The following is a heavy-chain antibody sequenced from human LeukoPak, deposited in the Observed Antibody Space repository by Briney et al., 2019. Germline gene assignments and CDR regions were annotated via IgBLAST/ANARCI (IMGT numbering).Heavy chain of an antibody. J-gene: IGHJ4*02. D-gene: IGHD3-22*01. CDR1: GYTFNSHP. Sequence: ASVKVSCKASGYTFNSHPMHWVRQAPGQRLEWMGWINADNGNTRYSQKFQGRVTLTTDTSTSTAYMELRSLRSDDTAVYYCARGPHERSGYPDDWGQGTLVTVSS. CDR3: ARGPHERSGYPDD. V-gene: IGHV1-3*01. CDR2: INADNGNT.